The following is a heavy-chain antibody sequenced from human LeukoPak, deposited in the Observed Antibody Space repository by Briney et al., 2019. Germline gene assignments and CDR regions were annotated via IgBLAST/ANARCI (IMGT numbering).Heavy chain of an antibody. CDR1: GFTFSSSN. J-gene: IGHJ4*02. CDR2: ITGSSSAM. V-gene: IGHV3-48*01. D-gene: IGHD1-26*01. CDR3: ASDVVGGTTNY. Sequence: PGGSLSHFCAASGFTFSSSNVHWVRQAPGKGLEWVSYITGSSSAMYYADSVKGRFTISRDNAKDSLFLQMNSLRAEDTAVYYCASDVVGGTTNYWGQGSLVTVSS.